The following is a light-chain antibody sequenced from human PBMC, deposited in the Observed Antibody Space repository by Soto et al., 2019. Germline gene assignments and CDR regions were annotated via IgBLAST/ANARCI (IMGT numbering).Light chain of an antibody. V-gene: IGKV3-11*01. CDR3: QQHINWPLT. CDR1: QSISSH. J-gene: IGKJ4*01. CDR2: GAS. Sequence: EIVLTQSPATLSLSPGERATLSCRASQSISSHLAWYQQKPGQAPRLLIYGASNRATGIPARFSGSGSGTDFTLTISSLEPEDFAVYYCQQHINWPLTFGGGTKVEIK.